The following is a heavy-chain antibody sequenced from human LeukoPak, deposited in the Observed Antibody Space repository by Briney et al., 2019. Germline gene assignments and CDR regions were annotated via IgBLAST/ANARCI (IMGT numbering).Heavy chain of an antibody. D-gene: IGHD2-2*01. CDR2: IYTIGST. Sequence: SETLSLTCTVSGGSISSYYWSWIRQPAGKGLEWIGRIYTIGSTNYNPSLKSRVTMSVDTSKNQFSLKLSSVTAADTAVYYCAREWIVVVPAALKSYYYYYGMDVWGQGTTVTVSS. CDR1: GGSISSYY. V-gene: IGHV4-4*07. CDR3: AREWIVVVPAALKSYYYYYGMDV. J-gene: IGHJ6*02.